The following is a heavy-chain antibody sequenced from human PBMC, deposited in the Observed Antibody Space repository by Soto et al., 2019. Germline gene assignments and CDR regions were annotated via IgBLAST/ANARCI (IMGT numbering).Heavy chain of an antibody. CDR2: INPNSGHT. Sequence: PSVKVSCKASGYTFTTYGIIWVRQAPGQGLEWMGWINPNSGHTNYAQNLKDRATMTTDTSTNTAYMELRTLTSDDTAIYYCAREEWYLLKAIDYWGQGTLVTVSS. D-gene: IGHD3-3*01. CDR1: GYTFTTYG. V-gene: IGHV1-18*01. J-gene: IGHJ4*02. CDR3: AREEWYLLKAIDY.